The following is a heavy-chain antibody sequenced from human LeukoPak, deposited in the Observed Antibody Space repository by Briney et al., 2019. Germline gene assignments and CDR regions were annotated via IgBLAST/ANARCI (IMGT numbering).Heavy chain of an antibody. V-gene: IGHV3-21*01. J-gene: IGHJ4*02. CDR1: GFTFNNAW. CDR3: AKDQGGYSYGYATD. D-gene: IGHD5-18*01. CDR2: ISSSSSYI. Sequence: GGSLRLSCAASGFTFNNAWMSWVRQAPGKGLEWVSSISSSSSYIYYADSVKGRFTISRDNSKNTLYLQMNSLRAEDTAVYYCAKDQGGYSYGYATDWGQGTLVTVSS.